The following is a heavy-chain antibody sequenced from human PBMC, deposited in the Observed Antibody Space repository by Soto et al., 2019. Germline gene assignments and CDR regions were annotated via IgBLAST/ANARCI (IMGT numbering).Heavy chain of an antibody. D-gene: IGHD2-21*02. CDR2: IYYIGNP. V-gene: IGHV4-39*07. Sequence: SETLSLTCSVSGGSISSGSYSWGWIRQPPGKGLEWIGTIYYIGNPYYTPSLKSRLTISVDTSKNQLSLKLNSVTAADTAVYYCARDLWGYCGADCYPLDVWGQGTTVTVSS. CDR1: GGSISSGSYS. CDR3: ARDLWGYCGADCYPLDV. J-gene: IGHJ6*02.